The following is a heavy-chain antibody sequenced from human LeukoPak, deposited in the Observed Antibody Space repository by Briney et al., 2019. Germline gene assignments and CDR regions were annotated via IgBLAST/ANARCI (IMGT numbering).Heavy chain of an antibody. CDR2: INPNSGGT. CDR1: GYTFTVYY. J-gene: IGHJ4*02. CDR3: ARPTAYCTITTCHSRALLF. Sequence: ASVKVSCKASGYTFTVYYLHWVRQAPGQGLEWMGWINPNSGGTNYAQRFQGRVTMTRDTSISTAYMELSRLRSDDTAVYYCARPTAYCTITTCHSRALLFWGQGTLVTVSS. V-gene: IGHV1-2*02. D-gene: IGHD2-2*01.